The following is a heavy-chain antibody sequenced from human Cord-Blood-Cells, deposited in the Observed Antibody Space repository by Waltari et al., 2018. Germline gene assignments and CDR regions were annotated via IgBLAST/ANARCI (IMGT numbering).Heavy chain of an antibody. CDR2: IKQDGSEK. J-gene: IGHJ4*02. CDR3: ARDMSSVAGLFDY. Sequence: EVQLVESGGGLVQPGGYLRLSCSASGFTFSSSWMSWVRQAPGKGLEWVANIKQDGSEKYYVDSVKGRFTISRDNAKNSLYLQMYSLRAEDTAVYYCARDMSSVAGLFDYWGQGTLVTVSS. D-gene: IGHD6-19*01. V-gene: IGHV3-7*01. CDR1: GFTFSSSW.